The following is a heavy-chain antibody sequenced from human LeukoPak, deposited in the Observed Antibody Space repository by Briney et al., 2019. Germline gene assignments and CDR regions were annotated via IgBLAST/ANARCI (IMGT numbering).Heavy chain of an antibody. V-gene: IGHV3-7*03. CDR2: IKQDGSEK. D-gene: IGHD3-10*01. CDR3: AKDVGVYYYGSRNTLGIETNWFDP. CDR1: VFTFSSYW. Sequence: GGSLRLSCAASVFTFSSYWMSWVRQAPGKGLEWVANIKQDGSEKYYVDSVKGRFTISRDNSKNTLYLQMNSLRAEDAAVYYCAKDVGVYYYGSRNTLGIETNWFDPWGQGTLVTVSS. J-gene: IGHJ5*02.